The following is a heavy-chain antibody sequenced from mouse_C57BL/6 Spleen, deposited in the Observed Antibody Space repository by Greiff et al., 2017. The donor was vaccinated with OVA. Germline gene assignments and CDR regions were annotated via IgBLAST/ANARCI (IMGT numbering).Heavy chain of an antibody. D-gene: IGHD4-1*01. CDR2: INPSNGGT. V-gene: IGHV1-53*01. CDR1: GYTFTSYW. J-gene: IGHJ2*01. CDR3: ARATGTPFFDY. Sequence: QVHVKQPGTELVKPGASVKLSCKASGYTFTSYWMHWVKQRPGQGLEWIGNINPSNGGTNYNEKFKSKATLTVDKSSSTAYMQLSSLTSEDSAVYYCARATGTPFFDYWGQGTTLTVSS.